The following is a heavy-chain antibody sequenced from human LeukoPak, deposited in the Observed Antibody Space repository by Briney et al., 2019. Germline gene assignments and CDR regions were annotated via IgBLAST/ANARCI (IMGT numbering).Heavy chain of an antibody. J-gene: IGHJ4*02. D-gene: IGHD6-19*01. CDR2: VSGGAEAT. V-gene: IGHV3-23*01. CDR1: GFSFRDYA. Sequence: RAGGSLRLSCAASGFSFRDYAMTWVRQAPGKGLEWVSTVSGGAEATYYADSVKGRFAISRDNSKSALYLQMNSLRAEDTAIYYCAKDTPLTAYTSGWSNNCFDYWGQGTLVTVSS. CDR3: AKDTPLTAYTSGWSNNCFDY.